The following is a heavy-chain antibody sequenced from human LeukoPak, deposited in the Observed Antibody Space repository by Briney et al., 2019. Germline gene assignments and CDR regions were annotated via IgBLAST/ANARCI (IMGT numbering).Heavy chain of an antibody. CDR3: ARHLTRGSKRLDY. Sequence: SETLSLTCAVYGGSFSGYYWSWIRQPPGKGLEWIGEINHSGSTNYNPSLKSRVTISVDTSKNQFSLKLSSVTAADTAVYYCARHLTRGSKRLDYWGQGTLVTVSS. CDR1: GGSFSGYY. CDR2: INHSGST. D-gene: IGHD1-26*01. V-gene: IGHV4-34*01. J-gene: IGHJ4*02.